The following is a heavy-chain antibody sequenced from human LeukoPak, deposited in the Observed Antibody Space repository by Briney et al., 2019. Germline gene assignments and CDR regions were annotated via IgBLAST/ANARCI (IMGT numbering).Heavy chain of an antibody. J-gene: IGHJ4*02. CDR1: GGSFSGYY. D-gene: IGHD3-22*01. CDR3: ARLAGTYYYDSSGYSPIIYFDY. V-gene: IGHV4-59*08. CDR2: IYYSGST. Sequence: SETLSLTCAVYGGSFSGYYWSWIRQHPGKGLEWIGYIYYSGSTNYNPSLKSRVTISVDTSKNQFSLKLSSVTAADTAVYYCARLAGTYYYDSSGYSPIIYFDYWGQGTLVTVSS.